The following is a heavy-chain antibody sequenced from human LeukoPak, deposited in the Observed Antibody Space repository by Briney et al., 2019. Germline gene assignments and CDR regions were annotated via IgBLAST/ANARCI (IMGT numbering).Heavy chain of an antibody. CDR3: ARHERCSSINCIYNWFDP. V-gene: IGHV4-39*01. CDR2: VFYSGRT. CDR1: GGSIPTKNFY. Sequence: SETLSLTCTVSGGSIPTKNFYWGWNRQPPGKGLEWIGSVFYSGRTYYNPSLKSRVTIFVDPSKNQFSLNLRSVTAADTAVYYCARHERCSSINCIYNWFDPWGQGTLVIVSS. D-gene: IGHD2-2*01. J-gene: IGHJ5*02.